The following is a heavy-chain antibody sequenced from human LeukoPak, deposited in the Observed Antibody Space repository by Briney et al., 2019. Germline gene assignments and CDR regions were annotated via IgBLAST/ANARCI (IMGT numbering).Heavy chain of an antibody. CDR3: ARDLRIVVVIRTQGWFDP. J-gene: IGHJ5*02. CDR1: EYTFTGYY. V-gene: IGHV1-2*02. CDR2: ISPNSGGT. D-gene: IGHD3-22*01. Sequence: ASVKVSCKTSEYTFTGYYMHWVRQAPGQGLEWMGWISPNSGGTNYAQKFQGRVTMTRDTSISTAYMELSRLRSDDTAVYYCARDLRIVVVIRTQGWFDPWGQGTLVTVSS.